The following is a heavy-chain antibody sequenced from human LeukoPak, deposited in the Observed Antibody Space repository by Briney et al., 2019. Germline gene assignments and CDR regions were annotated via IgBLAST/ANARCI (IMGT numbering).Heavy chain of an antibody. Sequence: GGSLRLSCAASGFTFSSYGMNWVRQAPGKGLEWVAFIRYDGSNKYYADSVKGRFTISRDNSKNTLYLQMNSLRAEDTAVYYCAKDGGTIFGVVIYYWGQGTLVTVSS. D-gene: IGHD3-3*01. J-gene: IGHJ4*02. CDR1: GFTFSSYG. V-gene: IGHV3-30*02. CDR2: IRYDGSNK. CDR3: AKDGGTIFGVVIYY.